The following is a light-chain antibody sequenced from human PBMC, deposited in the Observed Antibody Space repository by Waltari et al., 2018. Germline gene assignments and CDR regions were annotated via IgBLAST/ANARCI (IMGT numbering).Light chain of an antibody. J-gene: IGLJ1*01. CDR3: SSYTTSTAPGV. Sequence: QSALTQPASVSGSPGQSITIPCTGTSSDVGAYNFVSWYQQHPGKAPHLIIYEVSERPPGVAKRFSGSKSDNTASLTISGLQAEDEADYYCSSYTTSTAPGVFGAGTKVTVL. V-gene: IGLV2-14*01. CDR1: SSDVGAYNF. CDR2: EVS.